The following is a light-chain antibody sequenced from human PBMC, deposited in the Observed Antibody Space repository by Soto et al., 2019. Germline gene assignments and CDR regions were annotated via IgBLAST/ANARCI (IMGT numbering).Light chain of an antibody. Sequence: DIQMTQSPSTLSASVGDRVTITCRASQSISSWLAWYQQKPGKAPNLLIYDASTLESGIPSRFSGSGSGTEFPLTISGLQPDDFATYYCQQYKSYSPWTFGQGTKVEIK. J-gene: IGKJ1*01. CDR2: DAS. CDR1: QSISSW. CDR3: QQYKSYSPWT. V-gene: IGKV1-5*01.